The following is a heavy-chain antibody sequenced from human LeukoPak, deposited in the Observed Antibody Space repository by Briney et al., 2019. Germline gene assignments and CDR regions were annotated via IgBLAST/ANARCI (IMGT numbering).Heavy chain of an antibody. Sequence: GGSLRLSCAASGFTFSSYAMHWVRQAPGKGLEWVAVISYDGSNKYYADSVKGRFTISRDNSKNTLYLQMNSLRAEDTAVYYCAGDGEQQLWGGYYFDYWGQGTLVTVSS. CDR2: ISYDGSNK. J-gene: IGHJ4*02. CDR1: GFTFSSYA. V-gene: IGHV3-30-3*01. D-gene: IGHD6-13*01. CDR3: AGDGEQQLWGGYYFDY.